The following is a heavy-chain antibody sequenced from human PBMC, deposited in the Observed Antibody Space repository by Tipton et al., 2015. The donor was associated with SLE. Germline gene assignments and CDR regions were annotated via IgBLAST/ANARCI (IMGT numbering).Heavy chain of an antibody. J-gene: IGHJ4*02. CDR2: LYYSGST. V-gene: IGHV4-39*01. D-gene: IGHD6-13*01. CDR3: AKTSSRYPYFYY. Sequence: TLSLTCTVSGGSISSSSYNWGWIRQPPGKRLEWIESLYYSGSTYYNPPLKSRVTISVDTSKNQFSLNLHSVTAADTAMYYCAKTSSRYPYFYYWGQGTLVTVSS. CDR1: GGSISSSSYN.